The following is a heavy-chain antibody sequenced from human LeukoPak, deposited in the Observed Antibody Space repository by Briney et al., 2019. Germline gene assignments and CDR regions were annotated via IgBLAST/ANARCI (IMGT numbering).Heavy chain of an antibody. V-gene: IGHV3-23*01. J-gene: IGHJ4*02. D-gene: IGHD1-26*01. CDR2: ISGSGGST. CDR1: GFTFSSYA. Sequence: PGGSLRLSCAASGFTFSSYAMSWVRKAPGKGLEWVSTISGSGGSTYYADSVKGRFTISRDNSKNTLYLQMNSLRAEDTAVYYCANLPQDKVGATFYFDYWGQGTLVTVSS. CDR3: ANLPQDKVGATFYFDY.